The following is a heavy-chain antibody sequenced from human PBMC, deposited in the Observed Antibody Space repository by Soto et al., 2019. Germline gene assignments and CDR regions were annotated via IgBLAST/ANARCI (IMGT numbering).Heavy chain of an antibody. CDR1: GFTFSSYA. CDR3: AKAETREMATITGFDY. CDR2: ISGSGGST. D-gene: IGHD5-12*01. V-gene: IGHV3-23*01. J-gene: IGHJ4*02. Sequence: GGSLRLSCAASGFTFSSYAMSWVRQAPGKGLEWVSAISGSGGSTYYADSVKGRFTISRDNSKNTLYLQMNSLRAEDTAVYYCAKAETREMATITGFDYWGQGTLVTVSS.